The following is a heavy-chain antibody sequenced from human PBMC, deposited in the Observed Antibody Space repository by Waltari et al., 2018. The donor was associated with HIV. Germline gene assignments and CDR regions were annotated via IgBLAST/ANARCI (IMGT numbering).Heavy chain of an antibody. CDR3: ASARETMGVDFDS. Sequence: QVQLVQSGAEVKKPGSSVKVSCKASGGAFSSYNINWVRKAPGQGLEWLGRIIPMSNTPNNAQKFQGRVTITADESTSTAYMELTSLRSDDTAVYYCASARETMGVDFDSWGLGTLVTVSS. CDR1: GGAFSSYN. J-gene: IGHJ4*02. V-gene: IGHV1-69*08. D-gene: IGHD3-16*01. CDR2: IIPMSNTP.